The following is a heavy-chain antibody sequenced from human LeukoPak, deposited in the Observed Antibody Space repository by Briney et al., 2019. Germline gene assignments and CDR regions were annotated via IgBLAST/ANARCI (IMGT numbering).Heavy chain of an antibody. Sequence: PGRSLRLSCAAAGFTFSGNAIHWVRQAPGKGLEWVAVIWYDGSDKYYADSVKGRFTISRDNPKNTVYLEMNSLRADDTAVYYRARPLPTGSWVFDYWGQGTLVTVSS. J-gene: IGHJ4*02. D-gene: IGHD6-13*01. CDR3: ARPLPTGSWVFDY. CDR1: GFTFSGNA. CDR2: IWYDGSDK. V-gene: IGHV3-33*01.